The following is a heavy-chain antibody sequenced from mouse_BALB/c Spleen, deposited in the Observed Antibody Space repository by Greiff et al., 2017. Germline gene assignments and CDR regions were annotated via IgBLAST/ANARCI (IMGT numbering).Heavy chain of an antibody. V-gene: IGHV1S135*01. Sequence: VHVKQSGPELVKPGASVKVSCKASGYAFTSYNMYWVKQSHGKSLEWIGYIDPYNGGTSYNQKFKGKATLTVDKSSSTAYMHLNSLTSEDSAVYYCASYERDRAWFAYWGQGTLVTVSA. CDR1: GYAFTSYN. CDR2: IDPYNGGT. D-gene: IGHD2-3*01. CDR3: ASYERDRAWFAY. J-gene: IGHJ3*01.